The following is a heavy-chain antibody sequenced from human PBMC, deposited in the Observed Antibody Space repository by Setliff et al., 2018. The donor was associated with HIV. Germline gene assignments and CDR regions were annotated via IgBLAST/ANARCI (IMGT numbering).Heavy chain of an antibody. Sequence: ASVKVSCKASGYTFTIYYMHWVRQAPGQGLEWIGIINPNSGSTSYAQNFQGRVTMTRDTSTSTVYMELSGLRSEDTAVYYRARGGRFSAPGRDIWYYYYYMDVWGKGTTVTVSS. D-gene: IGHD3-9*01. CDR1: GYTFTIYY. CDR2: INPNSGST. V-gene: IGHV1-46*01. J-gene: IGHJ6*03. CDR3: ARGGRFSAPGRDIWYYYYYMDV.